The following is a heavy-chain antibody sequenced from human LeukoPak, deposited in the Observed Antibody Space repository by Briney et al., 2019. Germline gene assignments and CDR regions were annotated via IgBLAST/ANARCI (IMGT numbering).Heavy chain of an antibody. Sequence: GGFLRLSCAASGFTFSSYSMNWVRQAPGKGLEWVSSISSSSSYIYYADSVKGRFTISRDNAKNSLYLQMNSLRAEDTAVYYCWLWFGESGAFDIWGQGTMVTVSS. V-gene: IGHV3-21*01. CDR1: GFTFSSYS. D-gene: IGHD3-10*01. CDR3: WLWFGESGAFDI. J-gene: IGHJ3*02. CDR2: ISSSSSYI.